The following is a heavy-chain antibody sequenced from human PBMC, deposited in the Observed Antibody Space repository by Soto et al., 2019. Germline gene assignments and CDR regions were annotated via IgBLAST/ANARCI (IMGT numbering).Heavy chain of an antibody. J-gene: IGHJ6*02. V-gene: IGHV3-30-3*01. D-gene: IGHD6-13*01. CDR2: ISHDGFNK. Sequence: ESGGGVVQPGRSLRLSCAASGFTFSNYAMHWVRQAPGKGLEWVAVISHDGFNKYDADSVKGRFTISRDSSKNTLYLQMNSLRVEDTAVYSCARDSGSSWYFGMDVWGQGTTVTVSS. CDR1: GFTFSNYA. CDR3: ARDSGSSWYFGMDV.